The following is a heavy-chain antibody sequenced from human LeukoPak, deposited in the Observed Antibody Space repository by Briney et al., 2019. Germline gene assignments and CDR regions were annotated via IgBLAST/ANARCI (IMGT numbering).Heavy chain of an antibody. D-gene: IGHD2-15*01. J-gene: IGHJ3*02. CDR1: GGSISSYY. V-gene: IGHV4-59*01. CDR3: ARDRRSLKYCSGGSCYYDAFDI. Sequence: SETLSLTCTVSGGSISSYYWSWIRQPPGKGLEWIGYIYYSGSTNFNPSLKSRVTISVDTSKNQFSLKLSSVTAADTAVYYCARDRRSLKYCSGGSCYYDAFDIWGQGTMVTVSS. CDR2: IYYSGST.